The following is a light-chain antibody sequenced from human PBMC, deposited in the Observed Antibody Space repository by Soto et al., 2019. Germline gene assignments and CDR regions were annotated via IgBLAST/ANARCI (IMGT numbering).Light chain of an antibody. V-gene: IGLV1-40*01. J-gene: IGLJ1*01. CDR1: SSNIGAGYE. Sequence: QSALTQPPSVSGAPGQRVTISCTGSSSNIGAGYEVHWYQQLPGTVPKLLIYGNSNRPSGVPDRFSGSKSGTSASLAITGLQAEDEADYYCQSYDRSLSGSGVFGTGTKVTVL. CDR3: QSYDRSLSGSGV. CDR2: GNS.